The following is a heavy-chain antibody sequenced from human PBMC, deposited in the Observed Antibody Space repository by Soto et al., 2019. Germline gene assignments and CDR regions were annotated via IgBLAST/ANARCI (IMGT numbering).Heavy chain of an antibody. J-gene: IGHJ6*02. CDR1: GGSISSYY. V-gene: IGHV4-59*01. D-gene: IGHD5-12*01. CDR3: ARAKATGRPGGMDV. Sequence: SETLSLTCTVSGGSISSYYWSWIRQPPGKGLEWIGYVYYSGSTNYNPSLKSRVTISVDTSKNQFSLKLSSVTAADTAVYYCARAKATGRPGGMDVWGQGTTVTVSS. CDR2: VYYSGST.